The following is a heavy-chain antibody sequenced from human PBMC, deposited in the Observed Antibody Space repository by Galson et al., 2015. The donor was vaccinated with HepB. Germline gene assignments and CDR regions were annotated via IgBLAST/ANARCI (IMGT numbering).Heavy chain of an antibody. CDR2: ISYDGSNK. D-gene: IGHD3-3*01. Sequence: SLRLSCAASGFTFSSYGMHWVRQAPGKGLEWVAVISYDGSNKYYADSVKGRFTISRDNSKNTLYLQMNSLRAEDTAVYYCAKTGRISYYDFWSGPNWFDPWGQGTLVTVSS. CDR3: AKTGRISYYDFWSGPNWFDP. CDR1: GFTFSSYG. V-gene: IGHV3-30*18. J-gene: IGHJ5*02.